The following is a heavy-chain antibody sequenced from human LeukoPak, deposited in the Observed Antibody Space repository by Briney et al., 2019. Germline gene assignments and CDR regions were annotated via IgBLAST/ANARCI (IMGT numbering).Heavy chain of an antibody. D-gene: IGHD3-22*01. V-gene: IGHV4-4*07. Sequence: PSETLSLTCTVSGGSISSYYWSWIRQPAGKGLEWIGRIYTSGSTNYNPSLKSRVTMSVDTSKNQFSLKLSSVTAADTAVYYCARGYYDSSGYYSPTYFDYWGQGTLVTVSS. J-gene: IGHJ4*02. CDR2: IYTSGST. CDR3: ARGYYDSSGYYSPTYFDY. CDR1: GGSISSYY.